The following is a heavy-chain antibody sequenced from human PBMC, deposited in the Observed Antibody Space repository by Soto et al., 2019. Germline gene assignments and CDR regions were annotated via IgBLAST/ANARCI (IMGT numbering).Heavy chain of an antibody. J-gene: IGHJ5*02. Sequence: EASVKVSCKASGGTFSSYAISWVRQAPGQGLEWMGGIIPIFGTANYAQKFQGRVTITADESTSTAYMELSSLRSEDTAVYYCARRRRLGEFDWWFDPWGQGTLVTVSS. CDR3: ARRRRLGEFDWWFDP. CDR2: IIPIFGTA. V-gene: IGHV1-69*13. D-gene: IGHD3-16*01. CDR1: GGTFSSYA.